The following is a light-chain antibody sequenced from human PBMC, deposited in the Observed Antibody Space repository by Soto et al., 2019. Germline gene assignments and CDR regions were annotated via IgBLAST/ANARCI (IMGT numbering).Light chain of an antibody. V-gene: IGKV1-12*01. CDR3: QQANSFPLT. CDR2: AAS. CDR1: QGISSW. Sequence: DIQMTQSPSSVSASVGDRVTITCRASQGISSWLAWYQQKPGKAPKLLIYAASSLQSGVPSRFSRSGANTDFTLTISRRQPENFATDDCQQANSFPLTFGGGTKVEIK. J-gene: IGKJ4*01.